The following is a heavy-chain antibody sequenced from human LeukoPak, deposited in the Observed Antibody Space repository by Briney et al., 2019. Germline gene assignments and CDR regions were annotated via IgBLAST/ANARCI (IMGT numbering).Heavy chain of an antibody. CDR1: GFTISSYE. J-gene: IGHJ6*02. CDR2: IRSSGSPI. Sequence: GGSLRLSCAASGFTISSYEMNWVRQAPGKGLEWLSYIRSSGSPIYYADSVKGRFTISRDNGKNSLYLQMNDLRAEDTAVYYCARPYGGSLYSGLDVWGQGTTVTVSS. CDR3: ARPYGGSLYSGLDV. V-gene: IGHV3-48*03. D-gene: IGHD4-23*01.